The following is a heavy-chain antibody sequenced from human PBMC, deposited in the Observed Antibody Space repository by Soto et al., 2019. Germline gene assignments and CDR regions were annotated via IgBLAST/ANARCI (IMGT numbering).Heavy chain of an antibody. CDR3: ARERKGMEV. CDR2: MNPNSGNT. V-gene: IGHV1-8*01. CDR1: GYTFTSYD. J-gene: IGHJ6*02. Sequence: QLVQSVAEVKKPGASVKVSCKASGYTFTSYDINWVRQATGQGLEWMGWMNPNSGNTGYAQKFQGRVTMTSHTSISTAYMELSSLRSQAPAVYFWARERKGMEVWGQGTTVTVSS.